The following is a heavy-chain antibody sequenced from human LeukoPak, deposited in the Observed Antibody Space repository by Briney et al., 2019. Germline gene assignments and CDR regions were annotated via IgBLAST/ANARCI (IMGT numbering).Heavy chain of an antibody. V-gene: IGHV4-59*08. CDR3: ARQGYDILTGYIDAFDI. CDR2: IYYGGST. Sequence: PSETLSLTCTVSGGSISSYYWSWIRQPPGKGLEWIGYIYYGGSTNYNPSLKSRVTISVDTSKNQFSLKLRSVTAADTAIYYCARQGYDILTGYIDAFDIWGQGTMVTVSS. D-gene: IGHD3-9*01. J-gene: IGHJ3*02. CDR1: GGSISSYY.